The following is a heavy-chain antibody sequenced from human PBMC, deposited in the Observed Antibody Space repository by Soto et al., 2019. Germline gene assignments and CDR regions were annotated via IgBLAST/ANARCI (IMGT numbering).Heavy chain of an antibody. D-gene: IGHD1-26*01. CDR2: ISSSSSYI. Sequence: SLRLSCAASGFTFSSDSMNWVRQAPGKGLEWVSSISSSSSYIYYADSVKGRFTISRDNAKNSLYLQMNSLRAEDTAVYYCARDEDSKVGYYYYGMDVWGQGTTVTVSS. J-gene: IGHJ6*02. CDR3: ARDEDSKVGYYYYGMDV. V-gene: IGHV3-21*01. CDR1: GFTFSSDS.